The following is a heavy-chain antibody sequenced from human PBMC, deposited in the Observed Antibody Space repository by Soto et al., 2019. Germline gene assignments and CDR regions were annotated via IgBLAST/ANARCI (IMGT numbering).Heavy chain of an antibody. CDR3: AKGHYDILTGLDY. D-gene: IGHD3-9*01. Sequence: GGSMKLSCSASVFTFSNYVMTWVRQAPGKGLEWVSAISDSGDTTYYADYVKGRFTVSRDNSTNTLYLQMNSLRVEDTAVYYCAKGHYDILTGLDYWGQGTLVTVSS. V-gene: IGHV3-23*01. J-gene: IGHJ4*02. CDR2: ISDSGDTT. CDR1: VFTFSNYV.